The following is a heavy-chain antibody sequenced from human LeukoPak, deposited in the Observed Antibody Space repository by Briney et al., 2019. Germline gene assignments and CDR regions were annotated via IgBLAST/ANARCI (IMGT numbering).Heavy chain of an antibody. V-gene: IGHV1-24*01. CDR2: FDPEDGET. Sequence: ASVKVSCKVSGYTLTELSMHWVRQAPGKGLEWMGGFDPEDGETIYAQKFQGRVTMTEDTSTDTAYMELSSLRSEDTAVYYCATVRYYYDSSGRLDYWGQGTLVTVSS. J-gene: IGHJ4*02. D-gene: IGHD3-22*01. CDR1: GYTLTELS. CDR3: ATVRYYYDSSGRLDY.